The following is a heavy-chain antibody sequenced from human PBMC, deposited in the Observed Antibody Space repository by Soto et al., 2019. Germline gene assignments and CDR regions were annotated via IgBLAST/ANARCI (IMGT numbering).Heavy chain of an antibody. CDR1: GFTFSSYS. D-gene: IGHD6-13*01. J-gene: IGHJ6*03. Sequence: EVQLVESGGGLVKPGGSLRLSCAASGFTFSSYSMNWVRQAPGKGLEWVSSISSSSSYIYYADSVKGRFTISRDNAKNSLYLQMNSLRAEDTAVYYCARDRPEYSGSFDYYYYMDVWGKGTTVTVSS. CDR2: ISSSSSYI. V-gene: IGHV3-21*01. CDR3: ARDRPEYSGSFDYYYYMDV.